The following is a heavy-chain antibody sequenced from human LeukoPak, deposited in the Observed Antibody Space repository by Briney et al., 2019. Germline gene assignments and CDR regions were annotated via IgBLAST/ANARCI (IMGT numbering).Heavy chain of an antibody. V-gene: IGHV3-23*01. CDR2: ISGSGVST. CDR1: GFTFSSYA. CDR3: ATPLDAPGTTYYFDY. Sequence: PGGSLRLSCAASGFTFSSYAMSWVRQAPGKGLEWVSAISGSGVSTYYADSVKGRFTISRDNSKNTLYLQMNSLRAEDTAVYYCATPLDAPGTTYYFDYWGQGTLVTVSS. D-gene: IGHD1-1*01. J-gene: IGHJ4*02.